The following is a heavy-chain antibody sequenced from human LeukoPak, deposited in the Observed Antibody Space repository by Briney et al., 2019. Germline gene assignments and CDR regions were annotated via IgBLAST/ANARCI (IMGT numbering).Heavy chain of an antibody. J-gene: IGHJ4*02. V-gene: IGHV3-23*01. D-gene: IGHD5-18*01. CDR2: ISGSGAST. CDR3: VKDRYSSAYYFEN. CDR1: GFVFSTYA. Sequence: GGSLRLSCAASGFVFSTYAMSWVRQAPGRGLEWVSGISGSGASTYSANSVKGRFTISRDNSKNTLDLQMNSLRAEDTAIYYCVKDRYSSAYYFENWGQGTLVTVSS.